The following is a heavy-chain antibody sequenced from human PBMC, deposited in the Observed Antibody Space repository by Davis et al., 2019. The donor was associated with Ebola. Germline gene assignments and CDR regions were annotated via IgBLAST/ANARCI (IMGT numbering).Heavy chain of an antibody. D-gene: IGHD3-3*01. V-gene: IGHV1-18*01. CDR1: GYTFTSYG. CDR2: ISAYNGNT. J-gene: IGHJ6*02. Sequence: ASVKVSCKASGYTFTSYGISWVRQAPGQGLEWMGWISAYNGNTNYAQKLQGRVTMTTDTSTSTAYMELRSLRSDDTAVYYCARVGDVVTTFGVVNEAYYYYGMDVWGQGTTVTVSS. CDR3: ARVGDVVTTFGVVNEAYYYYGMDV.